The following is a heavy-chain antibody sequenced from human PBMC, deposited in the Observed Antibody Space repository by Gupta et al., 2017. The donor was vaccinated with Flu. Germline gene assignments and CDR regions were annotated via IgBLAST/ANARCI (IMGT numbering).Heavy chain of an antibody. V-gene: IGHV1-69-2*01. CDR2: IDPEEGEK. CDR1: GYTFSAYY. CDR3: TTLSAQGRCDY. J-gene: IGHJ4*02. Sequence: EVQLAQPGAEVKKPGATVKIPCKISGYTFSAYYMHWVKQAPGKGLEWMGLIDPEEGEKTYAEKFQGRVTITADTSKEKAYLDLAGLTSADTAVDYCTTLSAQGRCDYGGQGTLVTVSS. D-gene: IGHD6-19*01.